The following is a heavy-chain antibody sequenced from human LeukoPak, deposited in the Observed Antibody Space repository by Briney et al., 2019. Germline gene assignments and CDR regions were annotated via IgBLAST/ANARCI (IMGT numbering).Heavy chain of an antibody. J-gene: IGHJ6*02. CDR2: IYYSGST. CDR3: ARDPSTNDFWSGLTYYYYYGMDV. CDR1: GGSISSYY. Sequence: SETLSLTCTVSGGSISSYYWSWIRQPPGKGLEWIGYIYYSGSTNCNPSLKSRVTISVDTSKNQFSLKLSSVTAADTAVYYCARDPSTNDFWSGLTYYYYYGMDVWGQGTTVTVSS. D-gene: IGHD3-3*01. V-gene: IGHV4-59*01.